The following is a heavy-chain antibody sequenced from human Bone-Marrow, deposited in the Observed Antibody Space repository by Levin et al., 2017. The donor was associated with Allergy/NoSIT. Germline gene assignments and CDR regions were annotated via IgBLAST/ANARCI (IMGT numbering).Heavy chain of an antibody. D-gene: IGHD4-11*01. V-gene: IGHV3-23*01. J-gene: IGHJ5*02. CDR3: AKDSTTMTTWGWFDP. CDR1: GFTLSNSA. Sequence: SCAASGFTLSNSAMSWVRQAPGKGLEWVSSIIGSGGTTYYADSVKGRFTISRDNSKNTLFLQMNSLRAEDTAIYYCAKDSTTMTTWGWFDPWGQGTLVTVSS. CDR2: IIGSGGTT.